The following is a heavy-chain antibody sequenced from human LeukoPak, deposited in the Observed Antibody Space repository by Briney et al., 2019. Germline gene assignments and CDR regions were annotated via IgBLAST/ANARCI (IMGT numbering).Heavy chain of an antibody. V-gene: IGHV1-18*01. CDR2: ISAYNGNT. CDR3: ARDELLRCDY. CDR1: GYTFTSYG. D-gene: IGHD1-26*01. J-gene: IGHJ4*02. Sequence: ASVKVSCKASGYTFTSYGISWVRQAPGQGLEWMRWISAYNGNTNYAQILQGRVTMTTDTSTSTAYMEMRSLRSDDTAVYYCARDELLRCDYWGQGTLVTVSS.